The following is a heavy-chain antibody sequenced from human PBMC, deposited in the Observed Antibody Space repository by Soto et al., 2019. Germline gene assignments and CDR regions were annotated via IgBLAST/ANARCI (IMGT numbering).Heavy chain of an antibody. J-gene: IGHJ6*02. CDR1: GYSFTSYW. D-gene: IGHD2-2*02. V-gene: IGHV5-10-1*01. CDR3: ARPDCSSTSCYNTAYYYYGMDV. Sequence: HWESLKISCKGSGYSFTSYWISWVRQMPGKGLEWMGRIDPSDSYTNYSPSFQGHVTISADKSISTAYLQWSSLKASDTAMYYCARPDCSSTSCYNTAYYYYGMDVWGQGTTVTVSS. CDR2: IDPSDSYT.